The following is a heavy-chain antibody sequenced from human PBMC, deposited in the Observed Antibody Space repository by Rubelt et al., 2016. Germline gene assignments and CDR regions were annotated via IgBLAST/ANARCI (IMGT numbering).Heavy chain of an antibody. J-gene: IGHJ3*02. CDR2: INHSGST. CDR3: ASRYQLLPPLI. Sequence: QVQLQQWGAGLLKPSETLSLTCAVYGGSFSGYYWSWIRQPPGQGLEWIGEINHSGSTNYNPSLKSRVTISLETSKNKFSLKRSSVTAAETAVYYCASRYQLLPPLIWGQGTMVTVSS. V-gene: IGHV4-34*01. D-gene: IGHD2-2*01. CDR1: GGSFSGYY.